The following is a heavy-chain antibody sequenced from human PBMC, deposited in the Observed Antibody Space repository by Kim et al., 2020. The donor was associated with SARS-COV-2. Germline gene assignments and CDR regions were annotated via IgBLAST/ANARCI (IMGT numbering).Heavy chain of an antibody. CDR1: GDSVSSGSHY. J-gene: IGHJ3*02. D-gene: IGHD2-15*01. V-gene: IGHV4-61*01. CDR3: ARGGGKDAFDI. Sequence: SETLSLTCTVSGDSVSSGSHYWSWIRQPPGKGLEWIGYIYYSGSTKYNPSLKSRVTISGQTSKNQFSLNLSSVTAADTALYFCARGGGKDAFDIWGQGTMVTVSS. CDR2: IYYSGST.